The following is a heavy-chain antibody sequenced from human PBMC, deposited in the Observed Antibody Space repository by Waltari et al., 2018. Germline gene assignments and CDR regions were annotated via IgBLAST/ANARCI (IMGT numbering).Heavy chain of an antibody. CDR2: IYPGDSDT. CDR1: GYRFPSYW. V-gene: IGHV5-51*03. D-gene: IGHD5-18*01. CDR3: ARGRYSYGYMGYFDY. Sequence: EVQLVQSGAEVKKPGESLKISCKGSGYRFPSYWIGWVRQMPGKGLEWMGIIYPGDSDTRYSPSFQGQVTISADKSISTAYLQWSSLKASDTAMYYCARGRYSYGYMGYFDYWGQGTLVTVSS. J-gene: IGHJ4*02.